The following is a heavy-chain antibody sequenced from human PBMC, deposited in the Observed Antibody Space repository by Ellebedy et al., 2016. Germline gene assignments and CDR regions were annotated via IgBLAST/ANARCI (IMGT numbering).Heavy chain of an antibody. CDR1: GFTFSSYG. V-gene: IGHV3-33*01. CDR3: ARPGGYSYGPLDY. J-gene: IGHJ4*02. Sequence: GGSLRLSCAASGFTFSSYGMHWVRQAPGKGLEWVAVIWYDGSNKYYADSVKGRFTISRDNSKNTLYLQMNSLRAEDTAVYYCARPGGYSYGPLDYWGQGTLVTVSS. D-gene: IGHD5-18*01. CDR2: IWYDGSNK.